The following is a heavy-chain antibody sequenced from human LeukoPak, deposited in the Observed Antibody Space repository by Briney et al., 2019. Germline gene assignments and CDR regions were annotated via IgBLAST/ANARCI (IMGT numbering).Heavy chain of an antibody. CDR3: ARDATPYDFWSGYPNYYYYYYMDV. D-gene: IGHD3-3*01. CDR1: GFTFSSYS. Sequence: PGGSPRLSCAASGFTFSSYSMNWVRQAPGKGLEWVSYISSSSSTIYYADSVKGRFTISRDNAKNSLYLQMNSLRAEDTAVYYCARDATPYDFWSGYPNYYYYYYMDVWGKGTTVTVSS. V-gene: IGHV3-48*01. J-gene: IGHJ6*03. CDR2: ISSSSSTI.